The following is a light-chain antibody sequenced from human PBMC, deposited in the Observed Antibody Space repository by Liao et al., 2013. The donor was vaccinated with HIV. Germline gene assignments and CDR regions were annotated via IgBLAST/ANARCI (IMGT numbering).Light chain of an antibody. CDR3: QVWDSSSNHQGYV. V-gene: IGLV3-1*01. J-gene: IGLJ1*01. CDR1: KLGDKY. Sequence: SYELTQPPSVSVSPGQTASITCSGDKLGDKYACWYQQKPGQSPVLVISYDSDRPSGIPERFSGSNSGNTATLTISRAEAGDEADYYCQVWDSSSNHQGYVFGTGTKVTVL. CDR2: YDS.